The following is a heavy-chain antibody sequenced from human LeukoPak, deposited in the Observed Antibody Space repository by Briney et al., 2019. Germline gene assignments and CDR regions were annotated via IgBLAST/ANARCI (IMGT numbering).Heavy chain of an antibody. D-gene: IGHD4-17*01. J-gene: IGHJ6*03. CDR3: AKDPYGDPNYYMDV. V-gene: IGHV3-48*03. CDR2: ISSSGSTI. Sequence: GGSLRLSCAASGFTFSSYEMNWVRQAPGKGLEWVSYISSSGSTIYYADSVKGRFTISRDNSKNTLYLQMNSLRAEDTAVYYCAKDPYGDPNYYMDVWGKGTTVTVSS. CDR1: GFTFSSYE.